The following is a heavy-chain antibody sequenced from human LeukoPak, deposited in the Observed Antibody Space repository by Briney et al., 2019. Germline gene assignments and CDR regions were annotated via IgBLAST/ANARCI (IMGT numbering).Heavy chain of an antibody. J-gene: IGHJ4*02. V-gene: IGHV1-18*01. CDR3: ARDPTNTYYYDSSGQDFDY. Sequence: ASVKVSCKASGYTFTSYGISWVRQAPGQGLEWMGWISAYNGNTNYAQKLQGRVTMTTDTSTSTAYMELRSLRSDDTAVYYCARDPTNTYYYDSSGQDFDYWGQGTLVTVSS. D-gene: IGHD3-22*01. CDR2: ISAYNGNT. CDR1: GYTFTSYG.